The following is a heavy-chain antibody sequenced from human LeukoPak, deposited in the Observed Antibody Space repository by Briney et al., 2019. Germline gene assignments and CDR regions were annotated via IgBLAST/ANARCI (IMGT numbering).Heavy chain of an antibody. V-gene: IGHV4-28*03. CDR2: IYYSEST. CDR3: AREGGPYRPLDY. J-gene: IGHJ4*02. CDR1: GYSISSSNW. Sequence: PSDTLSLTCAVSGYSISSSNWWGWIRQPPGKGLEWIGYIYYSESTYYNPSLKSRVAISVDKSENHISLKLTSVTAADTAVYYCAREGGPYRPLDYSGQGTLVTVAS.